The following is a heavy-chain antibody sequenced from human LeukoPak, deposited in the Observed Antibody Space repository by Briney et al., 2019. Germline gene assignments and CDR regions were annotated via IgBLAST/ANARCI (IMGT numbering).Heavy chain of an antibody. D-gene: IGHD6-6*01. J-gene: IGHJ3*02. CDR2: IYHSGST. CDR1: GDSMTSASYY. Sequence: SQTLSLTCTVSGDSMTSASYYWSWIRQPPGKGLEWIGYIYHSGSTYYNPSLKSRVTISVDRSKNQFSLKLSSVTAADTAVYYCARESIAARGYAFDIWGQGTMVTVSS. CDR3: ARESIAARGYAFDI. V-gene: IGHV4-30-2*01.